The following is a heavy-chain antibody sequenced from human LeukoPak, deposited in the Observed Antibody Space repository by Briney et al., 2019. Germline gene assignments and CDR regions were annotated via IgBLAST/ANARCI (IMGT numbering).Heavy chain of an antibody. J-gene: IGHJ4*02. CDR3: ARGQHCDFWSGYYL. Sequence: PGGSLRLSCAASGFTFSSYGMHWVRQAPGKGLEWVAVIWYDGSNKYYADSVKGRFTISRDNSKNTLYLQMNSLRAEDTAVYYCARGQHCDFWSGYYLWGQGTLVTVSS. CDR2: IWYDGSNK. CDR1: GFTFSSYG. D-gene: IGHD3-3*01. V-gene: IGHV3-33*01.